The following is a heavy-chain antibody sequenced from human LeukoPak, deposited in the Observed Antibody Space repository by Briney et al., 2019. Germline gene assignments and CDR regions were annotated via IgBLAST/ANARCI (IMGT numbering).Heavy chain of an antibody. Sequence: GGSLRLSCAASGFTFSSYAMSWVRQAPGKGLEWVSAISGSGGSTYYADSVKGRFTISRDNSKNTLYLQMNSLRAEDTAVYYCAKVWYYGSSGHLDYWGQGTLVTVSS. CDR3: AKVWYYGSSGHLDY. V-gene: IGHV3-23*01. CDR1: GFTFSSYA. D-gene: IGHD3-22*01. CDR2: ISGSGGST. J-gene: IGHJ4*02.